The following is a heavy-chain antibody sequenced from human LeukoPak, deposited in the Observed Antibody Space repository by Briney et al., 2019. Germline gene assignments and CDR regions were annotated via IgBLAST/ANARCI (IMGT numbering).Heavy chain of an antibody. CDR1: GGSISSSTYY. J-gene: IGHJ4*02. Sequence: SETLSLTCTVSGGSISSSTYYWGWIRQPPGKGLEWIGSMYYSGSTYYNSSLKSRVTMFVDTSKNQFSLKLISVTAADTAVYYCASVGTTVTSSDYWGQGTLVTVSS. V-gene: IGHV4-39*01. CDR2: MYYSGST. CDR3: ASVGTTVTSSDY. D-gene: IGHD4-17*01.